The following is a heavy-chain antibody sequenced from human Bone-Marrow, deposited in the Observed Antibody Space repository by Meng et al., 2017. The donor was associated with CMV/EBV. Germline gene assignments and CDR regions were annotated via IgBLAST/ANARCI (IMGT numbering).Heavy chain of an antibody. CDR3: ARDIGYCSGGGCD. J-gene: IGHJ4*02. V-gene: IGHV1-2*02. CDR1: GYTFTGYY. CDR2: INPNSGGT. Sequence: QGQRVQSGAEGKKPGASVKVSCKASGYTFTGYYMHWVRQAPGQGLEWMGWINPNSGGTNYAQKFQGRVTMTRDTSISTAYMELSRLRSDDTAVYYCARDIGYCSGGGCDWGQGTLVTVSS. D-gene: IGHD2-15*01.